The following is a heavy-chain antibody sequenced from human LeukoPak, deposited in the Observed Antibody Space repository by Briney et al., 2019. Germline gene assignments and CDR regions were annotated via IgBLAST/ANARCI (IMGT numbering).Heavy chain of an antibody. Sequence: PGGSLRLSCAASGFTFKNHAMSWVRQAPGKGLEWVSAILASGGGDSTYTADSMKGRFTISRDNSKDMLYLQIDSLRAEDTAIYFCAKDGPWRPTAEWGQGALLTVSS. J-gene: IGHJ4*02. V-gene: IGHV3-23*01. CDR1: GFTFKNHA. D-gene: IGHD1-1*01. CDR2: ILASGGGDST. CDR3: AKDGPWRPTAE.